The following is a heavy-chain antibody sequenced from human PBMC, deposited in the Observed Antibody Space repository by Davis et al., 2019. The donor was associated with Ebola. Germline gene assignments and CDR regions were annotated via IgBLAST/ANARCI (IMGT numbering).Heavy chain of an antibody. CDR1: GGSISSSNW. D-gene: IGHD5-18*01. CDR2: IYHSGST. Sequence: SETLSLTCAVSGGSISSSNWWSWVRQPPGKGLEWIGEIYHSGSTNYNPSLKSRVTISVDKSKNQFSLKLSSVTAADTAVYYCARASRGYSYGTGLDYWGQGTLVTVSS. CDR3: ARASRGYSYGTGLDY. V-gene: IGHV4-4*02. J-gene: IGHJ4*02.